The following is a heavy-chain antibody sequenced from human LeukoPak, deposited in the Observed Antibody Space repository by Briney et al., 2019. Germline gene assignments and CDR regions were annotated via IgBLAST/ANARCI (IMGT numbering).Heavy chain of an antibody. CDR1: GGSISSGGYY. Sequence: PSETLSLTCTVSGGSISSGGYYWSWIRQHPGKGLEWIGYVYYSGSTYYNPSLKSRVTISVDTSKNQFSLKLSSVTAADTAVYYCARGDYYYGMDVWGQGTTVTVSS. CDR3: ARGDYYYGMDV. V-gene: IGHV4-31*03. CDR2: VYYSGST. J-gene: IGHJ6*02.